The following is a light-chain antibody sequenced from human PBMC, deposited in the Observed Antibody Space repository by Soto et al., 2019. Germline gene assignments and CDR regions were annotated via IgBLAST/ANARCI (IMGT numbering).Light chain of an antibody. CDR3: QHYIYAPPT. CDR2: AAS. J-gene: IGKJ1*01. V-gene: IGKV1-27*01. CDR1: QGVKSY. Sequence: DIQMTQSPASLSASIGDRVTITCRASQGVKSYLAWYQQKPGRVLKLLIYAASTLQSGVPSRFSGSGSGTDFTLTISSLQPEDLATYYCQHYIYAPPTFGQGTKVEIQ.